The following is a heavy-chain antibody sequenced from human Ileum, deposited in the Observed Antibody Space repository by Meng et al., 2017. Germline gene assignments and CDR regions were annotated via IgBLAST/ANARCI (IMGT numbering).Heavy chain of an antibody. D-gene: IGHD2-15*01. V-gene: IGHV3-15*01. CDR3: TTDRVESTLLQFQH. CDR2: IKRKIGGEAR. CDR1: GFTFNDAW. Sequence: EVQLVESGVGLVKPGGSLRLSCAASGFTFNDAWMSWFRRAPGKGLAWVARIKRKIGGEARDYAAPVKGRFTISRDDSKNTLYLEMNSLKSEDAGVYYCTTDRVESTLLQFQHWGQGTLVTVSS. J-gene: IGHJ1*01.